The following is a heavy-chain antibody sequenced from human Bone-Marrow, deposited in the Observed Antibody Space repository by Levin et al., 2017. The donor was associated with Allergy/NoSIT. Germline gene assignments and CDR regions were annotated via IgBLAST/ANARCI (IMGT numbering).Heavy chain of an antibody. CDR3: AKAGCSGGSCYLDF. Sequence: GGSLRLSCAASGFLFNSYAMNWVRQAPGKGLEWVAGISGSGTNTYYADSVRGRFTISRDNSKNTLYLQMNSLRGEETAVYYCAKAGCSGGSCYLDFWGRGTLVTVSS. D-gene: IGHD2-15*01. V-gene: IGHV3-23*01. CDR2: ISGSGTNT. J-gene: IGHJ4*01. CDR1: GFLFNSYA.